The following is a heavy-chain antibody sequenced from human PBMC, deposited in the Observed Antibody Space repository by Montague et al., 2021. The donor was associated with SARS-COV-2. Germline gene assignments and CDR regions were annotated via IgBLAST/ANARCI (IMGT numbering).Heavy chain of an antibody. CDR2: IYTSGST. Sequence: TLSLTCTVSGGSISSGSYYWSWIRQPAGKGLEWIGRIYTSGSTNYNPSLKSRVTISVDTSKNQFSLKLSSVTAADTAVHYCASGIAATYYYMDVWGKGTTVTVSS. J-gene: IGHJ6*03. D-gene: IGHD6-13*01. CDR3: ASGIAATYYYMDV. CDR1: GGSISSGSYY. V-gene: IGHV4-61*02.